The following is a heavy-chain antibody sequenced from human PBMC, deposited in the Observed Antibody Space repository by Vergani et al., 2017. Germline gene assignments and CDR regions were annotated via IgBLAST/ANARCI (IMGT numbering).Heavy chain of an antibody. CDR3: ARVDTQVPATSHFYYMDV. Sequence: QVQLKESGPGLVKPSETLSLTCTVSNFFISSGDHFWTCIRQSPGKGLEWIGYIFYSGTTYDNPSLRSRLTISVDTSQNQFSLKLRSVTAADTAVYYCARVDTQVPATSHFYYMDVWGKGTTVVVSS. CDR1: NFFISSGDHF. V-gene: IGHV4-31*03. D-gene: IGHD6-25*01. J-gene: IGHJ6*03. CDR2: IFYSGTT.